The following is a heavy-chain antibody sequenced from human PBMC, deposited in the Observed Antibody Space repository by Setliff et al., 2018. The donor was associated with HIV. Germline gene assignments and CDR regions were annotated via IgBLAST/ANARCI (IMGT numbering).Heavy chain of an antibody. V-gene: IGHV1-69*13. Sequence: GASVKVSCKASGGTFSNHVITWVRQAPGQGLEWMGGIIPLSGTANYAQKFRGRLTITADESTRTAYMELSSLRSEDTAVFYCARDRRARDDQIGGLYYFDRWGQGTLVTVS. D-gene: IGHD2-15*01. CDR1: GGTFSNHV. CDR3: ARDRRARDDQIGGLYYFDR. CDR2: IIPLSGTA. J-gene: IGHJ4*02.